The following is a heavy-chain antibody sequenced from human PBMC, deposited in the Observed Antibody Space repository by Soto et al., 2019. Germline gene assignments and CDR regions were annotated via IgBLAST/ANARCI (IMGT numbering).Heavy chain of an antibody. J-gene: IGHJ5*02. CDR3: AFSAGYGTWFGP. CDR2: INHSGST. Sequence: SETLSLTCAVYGGSFSGYYWSWIRQPPGKGLEWIGEINHSGSTNYNPSLKSRVTISVDTSKNQFSLKLSSVTAADTAVYYCAFSAGYGTWFGPWGQGTLVTVSS. V-gene: IGHV4-34*01. CDR1: GGSFSGYY. D-gene: IGHD5-12*01.